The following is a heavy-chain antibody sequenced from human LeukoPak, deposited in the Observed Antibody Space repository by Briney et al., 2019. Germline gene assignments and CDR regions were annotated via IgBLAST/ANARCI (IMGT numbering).Heavy chain of an antibody. V-gene: IGHV3-30*04. CDR1: GFTFSSYA. CDR3: ARGARIAGGYCGGDCYSLGGYYYYYYYMDV. Sequence: GGPLRLSCAASGFTFSSYAMHWVRQAPGKGLEWVAVISYDGSNKYYADSVKGRFTISRDNSKNTLYLQMNSLRSEDTAVYYCARGARIAGGYCGGDCYSLGGYYYYYYYMDVWGKGTTVTISS. J-gene: IGHJ6*03. D-gene: IGHD2-21*02. CDR2: ISYDGSNK.